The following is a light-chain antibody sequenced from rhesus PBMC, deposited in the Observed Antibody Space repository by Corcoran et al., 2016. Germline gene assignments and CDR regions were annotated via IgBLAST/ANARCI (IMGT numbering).Light chain of an antibody. Sequence: EIVLTQSPATLSLSPGERVTLSCRASQSVSSSLAWYQQKPGQAPRLLIYDATSRATGIPDRFSGSGSGTDFTLTISSLEPEDVGVYSCQQYSNWMYSFGQGTKVEIK. CDR1: QSVSSS. J-gene: IGKJ2*01. CDR3: QQYSNWMYS. CDR2: DAT. V-gene: IGKV3-17*01.